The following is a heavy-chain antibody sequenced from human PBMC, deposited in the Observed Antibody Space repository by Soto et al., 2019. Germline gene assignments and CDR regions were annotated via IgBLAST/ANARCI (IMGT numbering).Heavy chain of an antibody. CDR1: GFTFSAHY. Sequence: EVQLVESGGGLVQPGGSLRLSCAASGFTFSAHYMDWVRQAPGKGLEWVGRTRNGANGYTTEYAASVKGRFTISRDSSNNSLYLQMSSLRTDDTAVYDCTRGSPYDWRFFDSWGQGPLVTVSS. J-gene: IGHJ4*02. CDR3: TRGSPYDWRFFDS. D-gene: IGHD1-20*01. CDR2: TRNGANGYTT. V-gene: IGHV3-72*01.